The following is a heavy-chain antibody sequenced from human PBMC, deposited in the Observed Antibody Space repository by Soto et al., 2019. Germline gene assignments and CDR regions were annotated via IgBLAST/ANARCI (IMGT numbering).Heavy chain of an antibody. CDR3: ARDRTDSGYYTNWLDP. V-gene: IGHV1-69*06. Sequence: QVHLMQSGAEVKKPGSSVKVSCKASGGTFGSDAITWVRQAPGQGLEWVGRIIPIFGTTNYAKNLQGRVTISADKSTLTSYMELHSRTSDDTALYYCARDRTDSGYYTNWLDPWGQGTQVTVSS. CDR2: IIPIFGTT. J-gene: IGHJ5*02. D-gene: IGHD3-22*01. CDR1: GGTFGSDA.